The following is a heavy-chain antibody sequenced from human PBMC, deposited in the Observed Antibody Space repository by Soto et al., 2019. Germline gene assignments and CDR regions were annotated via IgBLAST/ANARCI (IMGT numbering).Heavy chain of an antibody. V-gene: IGHV3-7*01. J-gene: IGHJ5*02. CDR1: GFTFSSYW. D-gene: IGHD2-21*01. CDR2: IKQDGSEK. Sequence: GGSLRLSCAASGFTFSSYWMSWVRQAPGKGLEWVANIKQDGSEKYYVDSVKGRFTISRDNAKNSLYLQMNSLRAEDTAVYYCATEMVPEAYYGCYCYSHWFDPWGQGTLVTVSS. CDR3: ATEMVPEAYYGCYCYSHWFDP.